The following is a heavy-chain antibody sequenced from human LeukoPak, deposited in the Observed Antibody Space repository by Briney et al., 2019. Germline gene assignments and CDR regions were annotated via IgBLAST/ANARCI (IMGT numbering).Heavy chain of an antibody. Sequence: PETLSLTCTVSSGSISTSNYYWGWIRQSPGKGLEWIGTIYHSGSAYYNPSLKSRVTISVDTSKNQFSLRLTSVTAADTAVYYCARAYSSSWCDAFDIWGQGTMVTVSS. CDR1: SGSISTSNYY. D-gene: IGHD6-13*01. CDR3: ARAYSSSWCDAFDI. J-gene: IGHJ3*02. V-gene: IGHV4-39*07. CDR2: IYHSGSA.